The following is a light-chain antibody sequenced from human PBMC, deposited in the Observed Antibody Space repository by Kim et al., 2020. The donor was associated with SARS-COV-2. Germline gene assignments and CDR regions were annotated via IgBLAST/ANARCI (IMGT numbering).Light chain of an antibody. CDR3: CSYAGKYTYV. CDR2: DVT. V-gene: IGLV2-11*01. Sequence: QSALTQPRSVSGSPGQSVTISCTGTSSDVGGYDYVSWYQQYPDKAPKLMIYDVTKRPSGVPDRFSASKSGNTASLTISGLQAEDEADYYCCSYAGKYTYVFGTGTKVTVL. CDR1: SSDVGGYDY. J-gene: IGLJ1*01.